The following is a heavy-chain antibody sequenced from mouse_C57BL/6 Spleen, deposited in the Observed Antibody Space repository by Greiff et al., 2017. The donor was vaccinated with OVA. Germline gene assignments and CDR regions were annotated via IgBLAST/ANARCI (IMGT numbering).Heavy chain of an antibody. V-gene: IGHV1-69*01. Sequence: VKLQQPGAELVMPGASVKLSCKASGYTFTSYWMHWVKQRPGQGLEWIGEIDPSDSYTNYNQKFKGKSTLTVDKSSSTAYMQLSSLTSEDSAVYYCARWETGTDFDYWGQGTTLTVSS. CDR3: ARWETGTDFDY. J-gene: IGHJ2*01. CDR2: IDPSDSYT. D-gene: IGHD4-1*01. CDR1: GYTFTSYW.